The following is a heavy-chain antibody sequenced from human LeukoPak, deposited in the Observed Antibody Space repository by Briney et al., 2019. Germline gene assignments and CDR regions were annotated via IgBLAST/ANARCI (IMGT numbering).Heavy chain of an antibody. V-gene: IGHV3-23*01. CDR3: ARKPFYSGYDL. CDR1: GFAFSSYA. Sequence: PGGSLRLSCAASGFAFSSYAMTWVRQAPGKGLEWVSGVSGSGNDIYYADSVKGRFTISRDNSNNTLFLQMNSLRAEDTAVYYCARKPFYSGYDLWGQGTLVTVSS. J-gene: IGHJ4*02. CDR2: VSGSGNDI. D-gene: IGHD5-12*01.